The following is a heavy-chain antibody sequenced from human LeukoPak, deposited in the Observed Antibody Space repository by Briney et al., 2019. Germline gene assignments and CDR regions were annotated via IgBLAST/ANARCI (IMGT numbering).Heavy chain of an antibody. CDR2: IYPGDSDT. D-gene: IGHD2-15*01. V-gene: IGHV5-51*01. CDR1: GYSFTSYW. J-gene: IGHJ4*02. Sequence: GESLKISCKGSGYSFTSYWTGWVRQMPGKGLEWMGIIYPGDSDTRYSTSFQGHVTISADKSISTAYLQWSSLKASDTAMYYCARPCSGGSCQRDYWGQGTLVTVSS. CDR3: ARPCSGGSCQRDY.